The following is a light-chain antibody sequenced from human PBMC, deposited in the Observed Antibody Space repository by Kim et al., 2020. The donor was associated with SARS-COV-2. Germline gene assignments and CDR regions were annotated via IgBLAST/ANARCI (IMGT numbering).Light chain of an antibody. CDR2: RDH. V-gene: IGLV3-9*01. CDR3: QVWAGNTYV. Sequence: VAPGQTASVSCGGDTIGTKTVHWYQQTPGQAPVLVIFRDHNRPSGIPERFSASKSMNTATLTISRAQVEDEADYYCQVWAGNTYVFGTGTKVTVL. CDR1: TIGTKT. J-gene: IGLJ1*01.